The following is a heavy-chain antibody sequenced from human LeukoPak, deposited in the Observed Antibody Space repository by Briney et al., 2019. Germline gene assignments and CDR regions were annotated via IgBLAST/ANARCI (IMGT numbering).Heavy chain of an antibody. CDR1: GGSISSSSYY. Sequence: SETLSLTCTVSGGSISSSSYYWGWIRQPPGKGLEWVGSTYYSGSTYYNPSLKSRVTISVDTSKNQFSLKLSSVTAADTAVYYCARHQYVTGRFDPWGQGTLITVSS. J-gene: IGHJ5*02. CDR3: ARHQYVTGRFDP. D-gene: IGHD2-8*02. CDR2: TYYSGST. V-gene: IGHV4-39*01.